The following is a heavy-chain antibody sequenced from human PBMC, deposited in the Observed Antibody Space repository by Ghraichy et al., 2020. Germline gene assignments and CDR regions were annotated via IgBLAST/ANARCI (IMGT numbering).Heavy chain of an antibody. CDR1: GYTFTSYA. V-gene: IGHV1-3*01. CDR3: ARYLSSSWYYDY. Sequence: ASVKVSCKASGYTFTSYAMHWVRQAPGQRLEWMGWINAGNGNTKYSQKFQGRVTITRDTSASTAYMELSSLRSEDTAVYYCARYLSSSWYYDYWGQGTLVTVSS. J-gene: IGHJ4*02. D-gene: IGHD6-13*01. CDR2: INAGNGNT.